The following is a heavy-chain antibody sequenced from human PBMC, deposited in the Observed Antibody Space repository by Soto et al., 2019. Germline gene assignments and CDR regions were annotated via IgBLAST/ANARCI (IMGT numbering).Heavy chain of an antibody. CDR3: ARDRVAVAGTPYFQH. V-gene: IGHV1-18*01. D-gene: IGHD6-19*01. J-gene: IGHJ1*01. CDR1: GYTFTSYG. CDR2: ISAYNSNT. Sequence: ASVKVSCKASGYTFTSYGISWVRQAPGQGLEWMGWISAYNSNTNYAQKLQGRVTMTTDTSTSTAYMELRSLRSDDTAVYYCARDRVAVAGTPYFQHWGQGTLVSAPQ.